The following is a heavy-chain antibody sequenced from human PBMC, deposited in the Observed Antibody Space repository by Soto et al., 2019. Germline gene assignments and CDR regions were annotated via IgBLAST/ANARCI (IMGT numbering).Heavy chain of an antibody. V-gene: IGHV3-66*04. CDR3: ARQWLVYNWFDP. J-gene: IGHJ5*02. CDR1: RFTVSSNY. CDR2: IYSGGST. D-gene: IGHD6-19*01. Sequence: EVQLVESGGGLVQPGGSLRLSCAASRFTVSSNYMSWVRQARGKGLEWVSVIYSGGSTYYADSVKGRFTISRDNSKNTLYLQMNSLRAEDTAVHYCARQWLVYNWFDPWGQGTLVTVSS.